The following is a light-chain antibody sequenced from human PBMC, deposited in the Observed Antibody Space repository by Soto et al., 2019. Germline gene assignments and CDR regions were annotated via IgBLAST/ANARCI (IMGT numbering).Light chain of an antibody. CDR2: DVN. V-gene: IGLV2-14*03. J-gene: IGLJ2*01. Sequence: QSVLTQPNSVSGSPGQSITISCTGTSSDIGAYNFVSWYQQHPGKAPKLMLYDVNIRPSGVSNRFSGSKSGNTASLTISGLQAEDEADYYCNSWTTSTTMIFGGGTKLTVL. CDR1: SSDIGAYNF. CDR3: NSWTTSTTMI.